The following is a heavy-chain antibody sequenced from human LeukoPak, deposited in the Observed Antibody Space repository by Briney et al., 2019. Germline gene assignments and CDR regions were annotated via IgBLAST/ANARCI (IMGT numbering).Heavy chain of an antibody. D-gene: IGHD2-21*01. CDR1: GFTFSAHW. J-gene: IGHJ4*02. Sequence: PGGSLRLSCAASGFTFSAHWMSWVRQAPGKGLEWVANIKEDGSEKYYVDSVKGRFTISRDIAKNSLYLQMNSLRAEDTAVYYCARVLYSQYWGQGTLVTVSS. CDR3: ARVLYSQY. CDR2: IKEDGSEK. V-gene: IGHV3-7*01.